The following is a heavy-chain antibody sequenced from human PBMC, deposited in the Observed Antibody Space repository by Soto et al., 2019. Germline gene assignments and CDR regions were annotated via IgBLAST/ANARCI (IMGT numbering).Heavy chain of an antibody. V-gene: IGHV3-48*03. J-gene: IGHJ6*02. CDR3: AREECSSPDCLTAYYSYGLDV. D-gene: IGHD3-9*01. Sequence: GGSLRLSCAASGFTFSNFEMHWVRQAPGKGLEWVSYINTAGSTKYYAESVKGRFTISRDNARNSLFLQMNSLRAEDTAGYYCAREECSSPDCLTAYYSYGLDVWGQGSTATVSS. CDR1: GFTFSNFE. CDR2: INTAGSTK.